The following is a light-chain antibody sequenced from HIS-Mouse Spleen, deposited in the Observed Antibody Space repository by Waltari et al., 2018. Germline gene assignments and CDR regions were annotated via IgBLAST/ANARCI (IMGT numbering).Light chain of an antibody. CDR1: SSNIGSNY. CDR2: RNN. J-gene: IGLJ2*01. CDR3: AAWDESLSGPV. Sequence: QSVLTQPPSASGTPGQRVTISCSGRSSNIGSNYVYWYQQLPGTAPKLLIYRNNQRPSGVPDRFSGSKSGTSASLAISGLRSEDEADYYCAAWDESLSGPVFGGGTKLTVL. V-gene: IGLV1-47*01.